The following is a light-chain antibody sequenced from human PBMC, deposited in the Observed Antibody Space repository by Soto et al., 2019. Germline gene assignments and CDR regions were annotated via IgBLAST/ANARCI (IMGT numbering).Light chain of an antibody. J-gene: IGLJ2*01. CDR2: EVS. V-gene: IGLV2-14*01. Sequence: QSVLTQPASVSGSPGQSITISCTGTNSDVGTYNYVSWFQQHPGKAPKLIIYEVSSRPSGVSNRFSASKSGNTASLTISGLQAEDEADYYCSSYSSTSTAVFGGGTKVTVL. CDR1: NSDVGTYNY. CDR3: SSYSSTSTAV.